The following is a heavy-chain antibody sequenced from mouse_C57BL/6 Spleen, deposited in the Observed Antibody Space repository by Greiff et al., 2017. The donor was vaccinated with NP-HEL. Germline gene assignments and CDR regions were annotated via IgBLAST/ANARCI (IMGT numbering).Heavy chain of an antibody. CDR1: GYTFTSYW. D-gene: IGHD2-4*01. Sequence: VQLQQPGAELVKPGASVKLSCKASGYTFTSYWMHWVKQRPGQGLEWIGMIHPNSGSTNYNEKFKSKATLTVDKSSSTAYMQLSSLTSEDSAVYYCARSGSTMNFDYWGQGTTLTVSS. CDR3: ARSGSTMNFDY. CDR2: IHPNSGST. V-gene: IGHV1-64*01. J-gene: IGHJ2*01.